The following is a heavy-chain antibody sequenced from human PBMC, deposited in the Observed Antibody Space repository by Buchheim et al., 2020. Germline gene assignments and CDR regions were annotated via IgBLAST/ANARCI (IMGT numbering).Heavy chain of an antibody. CDR2: LNSDANST. V-gene: IGHV3-74*03. CDR3: TRGGRWVTTGGYFDL. J-gene: IGHJ2*01. Sequence: EVQLVQSGGGLVQPGGSLRLSCAASGFTFNSYWMHWVRQAPGKGLMWVSRLNSDANSTTYADSVKGRFTISRDYAKNTLYLQMNSLRAEDTAVYYCTRGGRWVTTGGYFDLWGRGT. D-gene: IGHD4-17*01. CDR1: GFTFNSYW.